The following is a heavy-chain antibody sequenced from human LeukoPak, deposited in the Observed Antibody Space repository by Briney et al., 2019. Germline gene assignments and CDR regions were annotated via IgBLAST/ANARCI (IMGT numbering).Heavy chain of an antibody. Sequence: ASVKVSCKASGYPFTDQFINWVRQAPGQGPEWMGWINPNSGGTNYEQRFQGRVTMTRDTSISIAYMELSRLAFDDTAVYYCARGELMVDYWGQGTLVTVSS. CDR1: GYPFTDQF. CDR3: ARGELMVDY. D-gene: IGHD3-10*01. J-gene: IGHJ4*02. V-gene: IGHV1-2*02. CDR2: INPNSGGT.